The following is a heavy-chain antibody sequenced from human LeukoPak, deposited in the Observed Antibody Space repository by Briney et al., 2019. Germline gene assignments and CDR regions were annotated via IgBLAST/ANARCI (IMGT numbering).Heavy chain of an antibody. D-gene: IGHD3-9*01. J-gene: IGHJ6*02. CDR3: AKDRDIILTGHGMDV. CDR1: GFTFSSYA. CDR2: TGAAGGST. Sequence: GRSLRLSSAASGFTFSSYAMSWVRQAPGKGLEWDSTTGAAGGSTNYADSVKGRFTISRDNSKNTLYLQMSNLRAEDTALYYCAKDRDIILTGHGMDVWGQGTTVTVSS. V-gene: IGHV3-23*01.